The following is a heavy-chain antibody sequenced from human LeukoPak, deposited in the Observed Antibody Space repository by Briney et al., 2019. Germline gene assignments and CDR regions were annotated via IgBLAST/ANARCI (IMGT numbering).Heavy chain of an antibody. CDR2: IRYDGSNK. V-gene: IGHV3-30*02. CDR3: AKDLSSSWYYFEY. J-gene: IGHJ4*02. Sequence: GGSLRLSCAASGFTFSSYGMHWVRQAPGKGLEWVAFIRYDGSNKYYADSVKGRFTISKDNSKNTLYLQMNSLRAEDTAVYYCAKDLSSSWYYFEYWGQGTLVTVSS. CDR1: GFTFSSYG. D-gene: IGHD6-13*01.